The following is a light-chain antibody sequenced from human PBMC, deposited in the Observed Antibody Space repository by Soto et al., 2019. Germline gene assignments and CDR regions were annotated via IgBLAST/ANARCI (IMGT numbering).Light chain of an antibody. Sequence: QSVLTQPASVSGSPGQSITISCTGTSSDVGGYNYVSWYQQLPGKAPKLMIYDVSNRPSGVSNRFSGSKSGNTASLTISRLQAEDEADYYCSSYTSSSTLFGTGTKVTVL. CDR1: SSDVGGYNY. CDR3: SSYTSSSTL. CDR2: DVS. V-gene: IGLV2-14*01. J-gene: IGLJ1*01.